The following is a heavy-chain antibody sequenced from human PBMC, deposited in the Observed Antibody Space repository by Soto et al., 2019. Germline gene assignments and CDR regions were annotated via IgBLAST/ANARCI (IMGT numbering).Heavy chain of an antibody. CDR1: GFTFSSYA. CDR2: ISGSGGST. Sequence: GGSLRLSCAASGFTFSSYAMSWVRQAPGKGLEWVSAISGSGGSTYYADSVKGRFTISRDNSKNTLYLQMNSLRAEDTAVYYCAKVETVVVVAAADYWGQGTLVTVS. J-gene: IGHJ4*02. D-gene: IGHD2-15*01. CDR3: AKVETVVVVAAADY. V-gene: IGHV3-23*01.